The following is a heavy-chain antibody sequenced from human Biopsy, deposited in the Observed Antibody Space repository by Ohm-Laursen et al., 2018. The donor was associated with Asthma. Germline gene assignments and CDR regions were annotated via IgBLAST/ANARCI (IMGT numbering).Heavy chain of an antibody. CDR3: ARARESSSWASAFDI. CDR1: GFTFSTYA. CDR2: ISYDGSKR. V-gene: IGHV3-30*03. Sequence: SLRLSCAASGFTFSTYAMHWVRQAPGKGLEWVALISYDGSKRHSADSVRGRFTISRDNSKNTLYLQMNSLRAEETAVYYCARARESSSWASAFDIWGQGTKVTVSS. J-gene: IGHJ3*02. D-gene: IGHD6-6*01.